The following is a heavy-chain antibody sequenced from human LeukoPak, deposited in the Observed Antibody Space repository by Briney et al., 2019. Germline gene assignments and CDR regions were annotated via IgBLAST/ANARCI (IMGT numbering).Heavy chain of an antibody. V-gene: IGHV3-23*01. CDR1: GFTFEKYV. D-gene: IGHD1-26*01. CDR2: IYGSGFSI. J-gene: IGHJ4*02. Sequence: GGSLRLSCVASGFTFEKYVMNWVRQAPGKGLEWVATIYGSGFSISYADSVKGMFTISRDNSKNTLYLQMNSLRAEETAMYFCAKDLGWELPAEAYWGQGILVTVSS. CDR3: AKDLGWELPAEAY.